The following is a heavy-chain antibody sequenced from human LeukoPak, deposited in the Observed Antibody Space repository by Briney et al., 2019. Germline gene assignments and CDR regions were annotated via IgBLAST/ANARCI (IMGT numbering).Heavy chain of an antibody. Sequence: PSETLSLTCTVSGGSINSNDWSCIRRPAENGLEWCGYISYSGSTTYNPPLQSRVTISLDTSKSHFSLHLNSVTAADTAVYYCARGRQVGNTGYYFDSWGQGTLVTVSS. J-gene: IGHJ4*02. V-gene: IGHV4-59*01. CDR1: GGSINSND. D-gene: IGHD1-26*01. CDR3: ARGRQVGNTGYYFDS. CDR2: ISYSGST.